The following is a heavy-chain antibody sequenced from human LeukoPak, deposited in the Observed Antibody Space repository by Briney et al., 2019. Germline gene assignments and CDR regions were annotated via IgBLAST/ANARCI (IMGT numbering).Heavy chain of an antibody. Sequence: ASVKVSCKASGYTFTSYGISWVRQAPGQGLEWMGWISANNGNTNYAQKLQGRVTMTTDTSTSTAYMELRSLRSDDTAVYYCARERYYDSSGYSDYYYGMDVWGQGTTVTVSS. D-gene: IGHD3-22*01. CDR1: GYTFTSYG. CDR2: ISANNGNT. V-gene: IGHV1-18*01. CDR3: ARERYYDSSGYSDYYYGMDV. J-gene: IGHJ6*02.